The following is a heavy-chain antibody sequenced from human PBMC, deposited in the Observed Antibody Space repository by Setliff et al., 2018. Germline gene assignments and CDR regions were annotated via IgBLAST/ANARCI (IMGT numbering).Heavy chain of an antibody. Sequence: PGESLKISCKGSGYSFTDYWIGRVRQMPGEGLEWMGIIHPSNSDTVYSPSFQGQVTISADRSITTAYLQWSSLKASDTAIYYCARNRVALYDAFDIWGQGTMVTVSS. CDR3: ARNRVALYDAFDI. D-gene: IGHD5-12*01. CDR2: IHPSNSDT. J-gene: IGHJ3*02. V-gene: IGHV5-51*01. CDR1: GYSFTDYW.